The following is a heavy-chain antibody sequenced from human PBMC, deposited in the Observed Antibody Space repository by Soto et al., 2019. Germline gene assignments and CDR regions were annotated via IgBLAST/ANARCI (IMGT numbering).Heavy chain of an antibody. V-gene: IGHV4-39*01. CDR2: IYYSGST. CDR3: ARPPLIAAAGTGSYGMDV. J-gene: IGHJ6*02. CDR1: GGSISSSSYY. Sequence: QLQLQESGPGLVKPSETLSLTCTVSGGSISSSSYYWGWIRQPPGKGLEWIGSIYYSGSTYYNPSLKSRVTISVDTSKNQFSLKLSSVTAADTAVYYCARPPLIAAAGTGSYGMDVWGQGTTVTVSS. D-gene: IGHD6-13*01.